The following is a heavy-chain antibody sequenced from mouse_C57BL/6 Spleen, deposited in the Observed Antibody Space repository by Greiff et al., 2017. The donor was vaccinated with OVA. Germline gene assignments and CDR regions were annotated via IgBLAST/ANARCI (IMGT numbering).Heavy chain of an antibody. CDR2: IYPGDGDT. CDR1: GYAFSSYW. D-gene: IGHD2-5*01. V-gene: IGHV1-80*01. J-gene: IGHJ1*03. CDR3: ARNGDSNYDYWYFDV. Sequence: QVQLQQSGAELVKPGASVKISCKASGYAFSSYWMNWVKQRPGKGLEWIGQIYPGDGDTNYNGKFKGKATLTADKSSSTAYMQLSSLTSEDSAVYFCARNGDSNYDYWYFDVWGTGTTVTVSS.